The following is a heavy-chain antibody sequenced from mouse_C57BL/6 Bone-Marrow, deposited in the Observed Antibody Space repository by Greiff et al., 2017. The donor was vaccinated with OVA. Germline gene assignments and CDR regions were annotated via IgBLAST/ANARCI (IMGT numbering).Heavy chain of an antibody. J-gene: IGHJ2*01. CDR1: GYTFTGSC. Sequence: QVQLQQSVAELMKPGASVKLSCKATGYTFTGSCIEWVKQRPGHGLEWIGGILPASGSTKYNEKFKGKATFTADTSSNTAYMQLSSLTSEDSAIYYCAREDAIADFDDWGQGTTLTVSS. V-gene: IGHV1-9*01. CDR2: ILPASGST. CDR3: AREDAIADFDD. D-gene: IGHD2-12*01.